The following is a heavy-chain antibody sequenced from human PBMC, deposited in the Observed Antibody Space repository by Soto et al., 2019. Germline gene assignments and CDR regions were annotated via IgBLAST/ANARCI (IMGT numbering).Heavy chain of an antibody. Sequence: GGSLRLSCAASGFTFNNHTMNWVRQAPGKGLEWVSFISSSSNNIYYADSVKGRFTISRDNTKNTLYLQMNSLRAEDTAVYYCAKAGFSSSWSPTYFDYWGQGTLVTVSS. CDR1: GFTFNNHT. V-gene: IGHV3-21*01. J-gene: IGHJ4*02. D-gene: IGHD6-13*01. CDR3: AKAGFSSSWSPTYFDY. CDR2: ISSSSNNI.